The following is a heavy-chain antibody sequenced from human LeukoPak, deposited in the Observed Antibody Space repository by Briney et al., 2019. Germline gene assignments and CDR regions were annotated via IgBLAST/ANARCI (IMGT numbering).Heavy chain of an antibody. V-gene: IGHV3-30-3*01. D-gene: IGHD3-3*01. CDR1: GFTFSSYA. J-gene: IGHJ3*02. Sequence: TGGSLRLSCAASGFTFSSYAMHWVRQAPGKGLEWVAVISYDGSNKYYADSVKGRFTISRDNSKNTLYLQMNSLRAEDTAVYYCASFRFLEWSLSPPNAFDIWGQGTMVTVSS. CDR3: ASFRFLEWSLSPPNAFDI. CDR2: ISYDGSNK.